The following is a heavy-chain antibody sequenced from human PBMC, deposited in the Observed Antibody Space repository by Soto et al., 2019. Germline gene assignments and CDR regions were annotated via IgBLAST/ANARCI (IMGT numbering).Heavy chain of an antibody. Sequence: QLQLQESGSGVVQPSQTLSLTCSVSGGSVRSGNYSWSWIRQPLGKGLEWIGYIYPTGTTSHNPSLKSRVTISIDRSKNQFSLKLTSVTAADTAVYYCVIDWGAGSGNYYLSMGMDVWGRGTTVTVSS. V-gene: IGHV4-30-2*01. CDR3: VIDWGAGSGNYYLSMGMDV. D-gene: IGHD3-10*01. CDR1: GGSVRSGNYS. CDR2: IYPTGTT. J-gene: IGHJ6*02.